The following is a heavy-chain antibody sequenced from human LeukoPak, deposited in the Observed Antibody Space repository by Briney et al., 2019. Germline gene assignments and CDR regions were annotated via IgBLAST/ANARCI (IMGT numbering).Heavy chain of an antibody. CDR2: ISYDGNTI. V-gene: IGHV3-30-3*01. Sequence: PGRSLRLSCAASEFTFSNYALHWVRQAPGKGLQWVAVISYDGNTIHYADSVKGRFIISRDTSKNTLYLQMNSLRAEDTAVYYCAGDCPAVGGSMVRGVIRYYFDYWGQGTLVTVSS. CDR1: EFTFSNYA. J-gene: IGHJ4*02. CDR3: AGDCPAVGGSMVRGVIRYYFDY. D-gene: IGHD3-10*01.